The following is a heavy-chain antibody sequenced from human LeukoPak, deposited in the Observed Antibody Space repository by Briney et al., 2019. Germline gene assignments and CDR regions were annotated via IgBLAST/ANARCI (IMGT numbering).Heavy chain of an antibody. D-gene: IGHD3-10*01. Sequence: QTGGSLRLSCAASGFTFSSYGMHWVRQAPGKGLEWVAVISYDGSNKYYADSVKGRFTISRDNSKNTLYLQMNSLRAEDTAVYYCAKDGLYYYGSGSLDAFDIWGQGTMVTVSS. V-gene: IGHV3-30*18. CDR1: GFTFSSYG. CDR2: ISYDGSNK. J-gene: IGHJ3*02. CDR3: AKDGLYYYGSGSLDAFDI.